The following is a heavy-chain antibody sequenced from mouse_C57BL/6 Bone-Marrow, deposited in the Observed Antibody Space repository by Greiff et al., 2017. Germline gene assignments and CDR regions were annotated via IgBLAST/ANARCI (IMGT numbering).Heavy chain of an antibody. CDR1: GFTFSSYT. Sequence: EVMLVESGGGLVKPGGSLKLSCAASGFTFSSYTMSWVRQTPEKRLEWVATISGGGGNTYYPDSVQGRFTISRDNAQNTLYLQMSSLRSEDTSLYYCARQGGAITTVVATDYAMDYWGQGTSVTVSS. D-gene: IGHD1-1*01. J-gene: IGHJ4*01. CDR2: ISGGGGNT. V-gene: IGHV5-9*01. CDR3: ARQGGAITTVVATDYAMDY.